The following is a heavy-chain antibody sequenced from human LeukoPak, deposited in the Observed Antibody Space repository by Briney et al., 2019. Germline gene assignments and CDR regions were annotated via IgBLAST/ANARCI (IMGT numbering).Heavy chain of an antibody. CDR3: ARTTVTHGPLPDY. V-gene: IGHV4-59*01. D-gene: IGHD4-17*01. CDR2: IYSLGSS. CDR1: GGSISSYY. Sequence: PSETLSLTCTVSGGSISSYYWSCLRQPPGKGLEWLGYIYSLGSSNYNPSLKSRVTISVDTSKNQFSLKLSSVTAADTAVYYCARTTVTHGPLPDYWGQGTLVTVPS. J-gene: IGHJ4*02.